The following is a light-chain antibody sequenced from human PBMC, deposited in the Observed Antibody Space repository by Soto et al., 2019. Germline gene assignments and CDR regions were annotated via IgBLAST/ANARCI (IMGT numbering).Light chain of an antibody. V-gene: IGLV2-23*02. CDR1: SNYNL. J-gene: IGLJ1*01. CDR2: EVS. CDR3: CSYPGSSILYV. Sequence: QSVLTQPASVSGSPGQSITISCTGTSNYNLVSWYQQHPGKAPKLVIYEVSERPSGVSNRFSGSNSGNTASLTISGLQAEDEADYYCCSYPGSSILYVFGTGTKVTVL.